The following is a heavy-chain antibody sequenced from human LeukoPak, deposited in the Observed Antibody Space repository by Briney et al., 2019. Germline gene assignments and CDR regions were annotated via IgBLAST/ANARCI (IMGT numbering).Heavy chain of an antibody. CDR1: DGSISSGTYY. D-gene: IGHD5-24*01. Sequence: SETLSLTCTVSDGSISSGTYYWSWIRQPAGKGLEWIGRVYTSGSTNYNPSLKSRVTISADTSKNQFSLNLRSVTAADTAVYYCARRRDGYNYDYWGQGTLVTVSS. V-gene: IGHV4-61*02. CDR3: ARRRDGYNYDY. CDR2: VYTSGST. J-gene: IGHJ4*02.